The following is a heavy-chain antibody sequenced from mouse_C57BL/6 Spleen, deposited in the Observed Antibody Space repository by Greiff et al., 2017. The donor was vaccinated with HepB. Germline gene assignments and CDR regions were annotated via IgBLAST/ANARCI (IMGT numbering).Heavy chain of an antibody. CDR2: IDPSDSET. V-gene: IGHV1-52*01. Sequence: VQLQQPGAELVRPGSSVKLSCKASGYTFTSYRMHWVKQRPIQGLEWIGNIDPSDSETHYNQKFKDKATLTVDKSSSTAYMQLSSMTSEDAAVYYCARWGDGYYDYAMDYWGQGTSVTVSS. J-gene: IGHJ4*01. CDR3: ARWGDGYYDYAMDY. D-gene: IGHD2-3*01. CDR1: GYTFTSYR.